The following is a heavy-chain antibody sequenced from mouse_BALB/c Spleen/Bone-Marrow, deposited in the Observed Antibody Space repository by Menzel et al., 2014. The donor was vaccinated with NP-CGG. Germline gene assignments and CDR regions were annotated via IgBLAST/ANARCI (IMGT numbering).Heavy chain of an antibody. CDR3: ARSEKVRKAMDY. D-gene: IGHD2-14*01. Sequence: QVLLLQSGAKLVRPGVSVKISCKGSGYTFTDHAIHWVKRSHAKSLEWIGVISGYYGDSIYNQKFKGKATMTVSKSSSTAYMKLARLTSEDAAIYYRARSEKVRKAMDYWGQGTSVTVSS. J-gene: IGHJ4*01. CDR2: ISGYYGDS. CDR1: GYTFTDHA. V-gene: IGHV1S137*01.